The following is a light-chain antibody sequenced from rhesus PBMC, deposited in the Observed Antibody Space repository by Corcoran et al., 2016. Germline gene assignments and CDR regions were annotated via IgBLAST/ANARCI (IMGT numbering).Light chain of an antibody. Sequence: REPASISCRSSQSLLPTDGRTYLYWYLQKPGQPPRLLIYRVSNRFSGVPDRFRGSGSGTDFTLKISRVKAEDVGVYYCMQALQTPPTFGQGTKVEIK. V-gene: IGKV2-70*01. CDR2: RVS. CDR3: MQALQTPPT. J-gene: IGKJ1*01. CDR1: QSLLPTDGRTY.